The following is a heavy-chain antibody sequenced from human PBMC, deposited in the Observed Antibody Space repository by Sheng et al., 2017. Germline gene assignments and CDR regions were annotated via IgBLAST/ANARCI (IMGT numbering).Heavy chain of an antibody. D-gene: IGHD2-2*02. CDR1: GFTFSSYA. J-gene: IGHJ6*02. V-gene: IGHV3-30*01. Sequence: QVQLVESGGGVVQPGRSLRLSCAASGFTFSSYAMHWVRQAPGKGLEWVAVISYDGSNKYYADSVKGRFTISRDNSKNTLYLQMNSLRAEDTAVYYCARRYCSSTSCHTAYYYYGMDVWGQGTTV. CDR2: ISYDGSNK. CDR3: ARRYCSSTSCHTAYYYYGMDV.